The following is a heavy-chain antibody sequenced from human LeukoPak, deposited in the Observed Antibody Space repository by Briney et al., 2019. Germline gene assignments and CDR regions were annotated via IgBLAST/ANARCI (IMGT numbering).Heavy chain of an antibody. CDR3: ARHGIAVAVDY. D-gene: IGHD6-19*01. V-gene: IGHV4-59*08. Sequence: PSETLSLTCTVSGGSISSYYWSWIRQPPGKGLEWIGYIYYSGSTNYNPSLTSRVTISVDTSKNQFSLKLSSVTAADTAVYYCARHGIAVAVDYWGQGTLVTVSS. CDR2: IYYSGST. CDR1: GGSISSYY. J-gene: IGHJ4*02.